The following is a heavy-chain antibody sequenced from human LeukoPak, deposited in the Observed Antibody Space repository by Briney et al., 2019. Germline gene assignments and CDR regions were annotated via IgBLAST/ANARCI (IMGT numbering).Heavy chain of an antibody. CDR1: GFTFINAW. CDR3: TRVSGNSAYYFSGMDV. J-gene: IGHJ6*01. Sequence: GGSLRLSCAASGFTFINAWMTWVRQAPGKGLEWVGRIKGKTDSGTRDYAAPVKGRFTISRDDSKNTLYLQMNSLTTEDTAVYYCTRVSGNSAYYFSGMDVWGQGTTVTVSS. D-gene: IGHD4-23*01. V-gene: IGHV3-15*05. CDR2: IKGKTDSGTR.